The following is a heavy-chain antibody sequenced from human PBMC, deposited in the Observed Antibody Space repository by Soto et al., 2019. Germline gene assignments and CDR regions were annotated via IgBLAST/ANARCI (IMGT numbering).Heavy chain of an antibody. CDR1: GFSVSGNY. V-gene: IGHV3-66*01. CDR2: IYSGGNA. J-gene: IGHJ4*02. CDR3: AREREY. Sequence: PGGSLRLSCAVSGFSVSGNYMNWVRQAPGKGQQWVSVIYSGGNAYYADSVKGRFIISRDNSKNILYLQMNSLIDEDTAVYYCAREREYWGRGTLVTVSS.